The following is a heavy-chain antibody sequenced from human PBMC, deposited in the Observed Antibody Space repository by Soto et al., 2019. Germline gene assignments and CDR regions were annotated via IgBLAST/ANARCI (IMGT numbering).Heavy chain of an antibody. J-gene: IGHJ4*02. CDR3: ARSFAPGNYYNVFFDF. Sequence: GSLRLSCAASGFTFSDYAMHWVRQAPGKGLEWVAVVSHDGRNTHYADSVKGRFTISRDSSKNTVSLEMTSLRAEDTAVYYCARSFAPGNYYNVFFDFWGQGALVTVSS. CDR1: GFTFSDYA. V-gene: IGHV3-30*03. D-gene: IGHD3-10*01. CDR2: VSHDGRNT.